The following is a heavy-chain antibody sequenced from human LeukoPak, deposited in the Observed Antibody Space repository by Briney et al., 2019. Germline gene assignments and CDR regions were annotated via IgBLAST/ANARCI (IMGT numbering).Heavy chain of an antibody. J-gene: IGHJ4*02. Sequence: SETLSLTCTVSGGSISSSSYYWGWIRQPPGKGLEWIGSIYYSGSTYYNPSLKSRVTISVDTSKNQFSLKLSSVTAADTAVYYCARHEEMITFGGVIASYYFDYWGQGTLVTVSS. CDR2: IYYSGST. CDR3: ARHEEMITFGGVIASYYFDY. D-gene: IGHD3-16*02. CDR1: GGSISSSSYY. V-gene: IGHV4-39*01.